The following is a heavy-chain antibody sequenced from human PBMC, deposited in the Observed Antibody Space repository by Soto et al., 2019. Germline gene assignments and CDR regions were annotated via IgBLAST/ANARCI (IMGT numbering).Heavy chain of an antibody. CDR2: IYYTGKT. CDR1: GDSLTSYY. Sequence: QVQLQESGPGLVKPSETLSLTCSVSGDSLTSYYWTWVRQPPGKGLEWIGYIYYTGKTNYNPSLKSRGTRSMDWSKNQFSRELRSLTAADTAVYYCARIIRTGYYGLEPWGQGTLVIVSA. V-gene: IGHV4-59*01. CDR3: ARIIRTGYYGLEP. J-gene: IGHJ5*02. D-gene: IGHD3-9*01.